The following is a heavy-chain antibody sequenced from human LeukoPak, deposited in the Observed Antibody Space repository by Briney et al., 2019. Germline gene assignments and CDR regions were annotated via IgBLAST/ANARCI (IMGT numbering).Heavy chain of an antibody. Sequence: GGSLRLSCAASGFTFSSYEMNWVRQAPGKGLECVSYISSSGNTIYYADSVKGRFTISRDNAKNSLYLQMNSLRAEDTALYYCAKDTKYCSSTSCYGSYYYYGMDVWGQGTTVTVSS. D-gene: IGHD2-2*01. J-gene: IGHJ6*02. V-gene: IGHV3-48*03. CDR3: AKDTKYCSSTSCYGSYYYYGMDV. CDR2: ISSSGNTI. CDR1: GFTFSSYE.